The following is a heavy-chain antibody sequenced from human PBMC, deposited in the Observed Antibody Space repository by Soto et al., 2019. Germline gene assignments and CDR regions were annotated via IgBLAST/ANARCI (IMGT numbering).Heavy chain of an antibody. CDR1: GFTFSSYS. CDR3: ASQYCSGGSCYPFDY. J-gene: IGHJ4*02. Sequence: GGSLRLSCAASGFTFSSYSMNWVRQAPGKGLEWVSSISSSSSYIYYADSVKGRFTISRDNAKNSRYLQMNSLRAEDTAVYYCASQYCSGGSCYPFDYWGQGTLVTVSS. CDR2: ISSSSSYI. V-gene: IGHV3-21*01. D-gene: IGHD2-15*01.